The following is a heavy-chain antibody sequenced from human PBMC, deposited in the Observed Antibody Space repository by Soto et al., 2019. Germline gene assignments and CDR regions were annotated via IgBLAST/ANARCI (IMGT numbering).Heavy chain of an antibody. D-gene: IGHD2-8*01. Sequence: QVQLQESGPGLVKPSQTLSLTCTVSGGSITSGGYYWSWTRHHPGTRLEWIGYIYYSGSTYYNPSAQTRVTIAVDTSKNQFSLKLSAVTAADTALYYCARSMLLMVYACSFDIWGQGTMVTVSS. CDR3: ARSMLLMVYACSFDI. J-gene: IGHJ3*02. V-gene: IGHV4-31*03. CDR1: GGSITSGGYY. CDR2: IYYSGST.